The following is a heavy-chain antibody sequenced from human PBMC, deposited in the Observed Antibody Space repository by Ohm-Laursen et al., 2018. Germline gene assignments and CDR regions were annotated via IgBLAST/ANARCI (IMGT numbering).Heavy chain of an antibody. CDR1: GFTFSSYW. D-gene: IGHD4-23*01. V-gene: IGHV3-7*01. Sequence: SLRLSCTASGFTFSSYWISWVRQAPGKGLEWVANIKQDGSEKYYVDSVKGRFTISRDNAKNSLYLQMNSLRAEDTAVYYCAKLRWYHFDYWGQGTLVTVSS. J-gene: IGHJ4*02. CDR3: AKLRWYHFDY. CDR2: IKQDGSEK.